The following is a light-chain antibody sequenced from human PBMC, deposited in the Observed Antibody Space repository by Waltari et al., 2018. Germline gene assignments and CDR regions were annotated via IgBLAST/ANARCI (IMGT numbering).Light chain of an antibody. Sequence: QSALTQPPSAPGSPGQSASLTCTGTSSYTGSYNHDSFYQQRPAKPPTLLIYEFTQPPPGVPYRFSGSKSADTASLTVSGLQAEDEAYYYCSSYAGSNYVAFGGGTKLTVL. V-gene: IGLV2-8*01. CDR3: SSYAGSNYVA. CDR2: EFT. J-gene: IGLJ2*01. CDR1: SSYTGSYNH.